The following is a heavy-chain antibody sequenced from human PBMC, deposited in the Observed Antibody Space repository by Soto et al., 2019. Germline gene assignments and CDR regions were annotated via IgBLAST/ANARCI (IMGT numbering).Heavy chain of an antibody. Sequence: ASVKVSCKASGGTFSSYAISWVRQAPGQGLEWMGGIIPIFGTANYAQKFQGRVTITADESTSTAYMELSSLRSEDTAVYYCARGATLLGTSNYVGYYYYGMDVWGQGTTVTVSS. D-gene: IGHD4-4*01. CDR3: ARGATLLGTSNYVGYYYYGMDV. CDR1: GGTFSSYA. J-gene: IGHJ6*02. V-gene: IGHV1-69*13. CDR2: IIPIFGTA.